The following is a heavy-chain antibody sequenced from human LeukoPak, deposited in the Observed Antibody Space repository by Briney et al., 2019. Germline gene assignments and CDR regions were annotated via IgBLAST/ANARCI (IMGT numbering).Heavy chain of an antibody. Sequence: GASVTVSCKASGYSFTSFPIIWVRQAPGQGLEWMGWISAYNGNTNYAQKLQGRVTMTTDTSTSTAFVELRSLTSDDTAVYYCARVMGGSYLDYWGQGTLVIVSS. J-gene: IGHJ4*02. D-gene: IGHD3-16*02. CDR2: ISAYNGNT. V-gene: IGHV1-18*01. CDR1: GYSFTSFP. CDR3: ARVMGGSYLDY.